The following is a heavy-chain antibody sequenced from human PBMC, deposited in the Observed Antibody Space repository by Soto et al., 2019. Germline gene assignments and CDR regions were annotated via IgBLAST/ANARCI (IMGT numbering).Heavy chain of an antibody. D-gene: IGHD1-26*01. CDR2: IWHDGSGT. V-gene: IGHV3-33*01. J-gene: IGHJ2*01. CDR3: VRDPVALRNRVRVGYFNL. Sequence: QVKLVESGGGVVQPGRSLRLSCAASVFVFTTYGMHWVRQAPGNGLEWVGVIWHDGSGTYYADALKGRFTISRDNSKNTLFLQMDSLTVEDTAVYYCVRDPVALRNRVRVGYFNLWGRGTQVTVSS. CDR1: VFVFTTYG.